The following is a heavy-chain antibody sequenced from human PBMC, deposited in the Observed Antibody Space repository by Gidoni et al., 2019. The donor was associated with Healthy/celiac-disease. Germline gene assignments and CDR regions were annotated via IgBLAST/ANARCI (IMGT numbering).Heavy chain of an antibody. J-gene: IGHJ4*02. D-gene: IGHD3-9*01. CDR3: AKDIARYFDCLPTYYFDY. CDR1: GFTLASYA. Sequence: EVQLVESGGGLVQPGRSLRLSCAASGFTLASYARHWVRQAPGKGLEWVSGISWNSGSIGYADSVKGRFTISRDNAKNSLYLQMNSLRAEDTALYYCAKDIARYFDCLPTYYFDYWGQGTLVTVSS. V-gene: IGHV3-9*01. CDR2: ISWNSGSI.